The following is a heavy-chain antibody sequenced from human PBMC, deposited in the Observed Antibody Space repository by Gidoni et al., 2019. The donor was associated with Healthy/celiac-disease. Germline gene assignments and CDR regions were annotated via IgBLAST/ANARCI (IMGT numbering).Heavy chain of an antibody. D-gene: IGHD3-3*01. CDR1: GGSISSRSYY. Sequence: QLQLQESGPGLVKPSETLSLTCTVSGGSISSRSYYWGWIRQPPGQGLEWIGSIYYSGSTYYNPSRKSRVTISVDTSKNQFSLKLSSVTAADTAVYYCARPFWSGYWGSEGLGYWGQGTLVTVSS. CDR2: IYYSGST. J-gene: IGHJ4*02. V-gene: IGHV4-39*01. CDR3: ARPFWSGYWGSEGLGY.